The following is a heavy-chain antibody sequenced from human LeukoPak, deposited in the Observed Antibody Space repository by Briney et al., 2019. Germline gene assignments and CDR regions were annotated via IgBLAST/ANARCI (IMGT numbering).Heavy chain of an antibody. CDR1: GYSISSGHY. CDR3: ARESIAAAGTNAFDI. Sequence: SETLSLTCTVSGYSISSGHYWGWIRQPPGKGLEWIGYIYYSGSTNYNPSLKSRVTISVDTSKNQFSLKLSSVTAADTAVYYCARESIAAAGTNAFDIWGQGTTVTVSS. V-gene: IGHV4-59*11. D-gene: IGHD6-13*01. CDR2: IYYSGST. J-gene: IGHJ3*02.